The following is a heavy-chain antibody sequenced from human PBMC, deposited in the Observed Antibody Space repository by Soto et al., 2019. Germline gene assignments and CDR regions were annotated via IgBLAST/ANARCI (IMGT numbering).Heavy chain of an antibody. CDR1: GFTFSSYA. J-gene: IGHJ4*02. CDR3: AKATLRVVHPLVFDS. V-gene: IGHV3-23*01. CDR2: ISGSGGAT. Sequence: LRLSCEASGFTFSSYAMNWVRQAPGKGLEWISVISGSGGATYFADSVKGRFVISRDNSKNTLYLQMNSLRAEDTAIYYCAKATLRVVHPLVFDSWGQGSLVTVSS. D-gene: IGHD3-3*01.